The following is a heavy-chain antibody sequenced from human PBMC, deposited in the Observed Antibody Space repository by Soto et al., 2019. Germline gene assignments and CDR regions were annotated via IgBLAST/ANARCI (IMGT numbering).Heavy chain of an antibody. Sequence: QVQLQESGPGLVKPSGTLSLTCAVSGGSITSNNWWSWVXXPPGKGLEWIGEIYHSGSINYNPSLNSRVTISVDKSXXXXXXXXXXXXXXXXXXXXXXXXXRGYSYFDYWGQGTLVTVSS. CDR3: XXXXRGYSYFDY. CDR2: IYHSGSI. J-gene: IGHJ4*02. CDR1: GGSITSNNW. V-gene: IGHV4-4*02. D-gene: IGHD5-18*01.